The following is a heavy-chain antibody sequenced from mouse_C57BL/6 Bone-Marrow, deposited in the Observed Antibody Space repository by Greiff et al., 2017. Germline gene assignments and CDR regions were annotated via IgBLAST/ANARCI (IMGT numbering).Heavy chain of an antibody. Sequence: QVTLKVSGPGILQSSQTLSLTCSFSGFSLSTSGMGVSWIRQPSGKSLEWLAHIYWDDDKRYNPSLKSRLTLSKDTSRNQVFLKITSGDTAETATYYCARAGRENYWYFDVGGTGTTVTVSA. CDR1: GFSLSTSGMG. CDR2: IYWDDDK. J-gene: IGHJ1*03. CDR3: ARAGRENYWYFDV. V-gene: IGHV8-12*01.